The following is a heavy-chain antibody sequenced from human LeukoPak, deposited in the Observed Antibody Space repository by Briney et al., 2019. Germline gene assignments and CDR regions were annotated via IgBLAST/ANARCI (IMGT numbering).Heavy chain of an antibody. CDR3: ARVKVPAAIPQNWFDP. CDR1: GYTFTGYY. CDR2: INPNSGGT. D-gene: IGHD2-2*02. V-gene: IGHV1-2*06. J-gene: IGHJ5*02. Sequence: ASVKVSCKASGYTFTGYYMHWVRQAPGQGLEWMGRINPNSGGTNYAQKFQGRVTMTRDTSISTAYMELSRLRSDDTAVYYCARVKVPAAIPQNWFDPWGQGTLVTVS.